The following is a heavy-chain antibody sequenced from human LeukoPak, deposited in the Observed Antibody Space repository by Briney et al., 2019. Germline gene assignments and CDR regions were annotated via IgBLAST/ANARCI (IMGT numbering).Heavy chain of an antibody. CDR2: IYPGDSDT. V-gene: IGHV5-51*01. D-gene: IGHD6-13*01. J-gene: IGHJ6*02. CDR1: GYSFTSYW. Sequence: GESLKISCQGSGYSFTSYWIGWVRQMPGKGLEWMGIIYPGDSDTRYSPSLQGQVTISADKSISTAYLQWSSLKASDTAMYYCARLPASSRFIYYYGMDVWGQGTTVTVSS. CDR3: ARLPASSRFIYYYGMDV.